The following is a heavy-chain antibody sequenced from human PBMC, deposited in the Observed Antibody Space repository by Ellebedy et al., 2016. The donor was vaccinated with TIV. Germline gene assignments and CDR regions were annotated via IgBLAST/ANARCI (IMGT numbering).Heavy chain of an antibody. V-gene: IGHV4-38-2*02. D-gene: IGHD4-17*01. J-gene: IGHJ4*02. CDR1: GYSISSGYC. Sequence: MPSETLSLTCTVSGYSISSGYCWGWIRQPPGKGPEWFGYIHHSGSTYYDPSLKSRVTISVDTSKNQFSLKLSSVTAADTAVYYCARDYAGPDSWGQGTLVTVSS. CDR3: ARDYAGPDS. CDR2: IHHSGST.